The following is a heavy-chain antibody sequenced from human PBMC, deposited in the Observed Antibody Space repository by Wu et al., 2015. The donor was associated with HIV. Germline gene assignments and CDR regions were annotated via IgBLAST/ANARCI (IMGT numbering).Heavy chain of an antibody. CDR1: GYSFTNFD. V-gene: IGHV1-8*03. CDR3: ARERRYSGSFYY. CDR2: MNPNTGNR. Sequence: QVQLVQSGAEVKRSGASVKVSCKAAGYSFTNFDINWVRQATGQGLEWVGWMNPNTGNRGYAQKFQGRVTFTKNTSISTAYMDLSSLTSADTGVYYCARERRYSGSFYYWGQGTLVTVSS. J-gene: IGHJ4*02. D-gene: IGHD1-14*01.